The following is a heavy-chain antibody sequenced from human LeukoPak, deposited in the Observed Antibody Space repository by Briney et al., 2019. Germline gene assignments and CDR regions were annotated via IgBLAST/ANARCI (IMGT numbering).Heavy chain of an antibody. CDR1: GGSITNYY. CDR2: IYASRST. Sequence: PSETLSLTCSVSGGVSGGSITNYYCTWIRQPAGKGLEWFGRIYASRSTAYNPSLSSRVSMTVDTSKNQFSLKLNSVTAADTAVYYCTTTAYSSAWRFDYWGQGALVTVSS. D-gene: IGHD6-19*01. CDR3: TTTAYSSAWRFDY. J-gene: IGHJ4*02. V-gene: IGHV4-4*07.